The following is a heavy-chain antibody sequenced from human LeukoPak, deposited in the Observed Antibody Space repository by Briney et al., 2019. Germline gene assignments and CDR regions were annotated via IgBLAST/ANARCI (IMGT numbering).Heavy chain of an antibody. V-gene: IGHV1-46*01. Sequence: GASVKVSCKPSGYTFANYHIHWVRQAPGQGLEWVGIINPTGGSTTNAQKFQGRVTMTRDMSTSTVFLELSSLRSDDTAVYYCARGPTTYYYDSSGYYGNWLDPWGQGTLVTVSS. CDR2: INPTGGST. J-gene: IGHJ5*02. CDR3: ARGPTTYYYDSSGYYGNWLDP. D-gene: IGHD3-22*01. CDR1: GYTFANYH.